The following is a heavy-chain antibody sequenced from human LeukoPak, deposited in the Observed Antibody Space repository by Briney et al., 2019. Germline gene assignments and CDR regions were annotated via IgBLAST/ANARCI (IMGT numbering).Heavy chain of an antibody. CDR3: AREFESQLLAEYFQH. CDR1: GFTFSSYA. CDR2: ISYDGSNK. V-gene: IGHV3-30*01. J-gene: IGHJ1*01. Sequence: PGGSPRLSCAASGFTFSSYAMHWVRQAPGKGLEWVAVISYDGSNKYYADSVKGRFTISRDNSKNTLYLQMNSLRAEDTAVYYCAREFESQLLAEYFQHWGQGTLVTVSS. D-gene: IGHD2-2*01.